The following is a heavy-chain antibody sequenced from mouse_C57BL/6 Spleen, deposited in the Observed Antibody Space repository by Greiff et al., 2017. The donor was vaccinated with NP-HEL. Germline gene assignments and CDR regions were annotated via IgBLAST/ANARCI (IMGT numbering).Heavy chain of an antibody. CDR1: GYTFTDYY. J-gene: IGHJ4*01. D-gene: IGHD1-1*01. CDR2: INPNNGGS. Sequence: EVQLQQSGPELVKPGASVKISCKASGYTFTDYYMNWVKQSHGKSLEWIGDINPNNGGSSYNQKFKGKATLTVDKSSSTAYMELRSLTSEDSAVYYCARYGSDGLGDYWGQGTSVTVSS. CDR3: ARYGSDGLGDY. V-gene: IGHV1-26*01.